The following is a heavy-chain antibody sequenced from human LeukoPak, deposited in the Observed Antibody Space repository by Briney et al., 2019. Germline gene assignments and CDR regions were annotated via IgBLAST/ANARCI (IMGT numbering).Heavy chain of an antibody. V-gene: IGHV4-39*07. CDR2: IFYDGST. Sequence: SETLSLTCTVSGGSISSYYWTWIRQPPGKGLEWIASIFYDGSTYYSPSLRSRVTISVDTSKNQFSLKLTSVTAADTAVYYCVRDRDYWGQGTLVTVSS. CDR1: GGSISSYY. CDR3: VRDRDY. J-gene: IGHJ4*02.